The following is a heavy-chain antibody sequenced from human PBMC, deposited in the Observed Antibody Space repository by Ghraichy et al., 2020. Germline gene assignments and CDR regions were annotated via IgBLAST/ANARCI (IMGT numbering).Heavy chain of an antibody. V-gene: IGHV3-48*02. CDR3: AREHGDLDY. Sequence: GGSLRLSCAASGFTFSTYSMNWVRQAPGKGLEWVSYISGTTNTIYYADSVKGRFTISRDNAKNSLYLQMSSLRDEDTAFYYCAREHGDLDYWGQGTLVTVSS. CDR1: GFTFSTYS. D-gene: IGHD4-17*01. J-gene: IGHJ4*02. CDR2: ISGTTNTI.